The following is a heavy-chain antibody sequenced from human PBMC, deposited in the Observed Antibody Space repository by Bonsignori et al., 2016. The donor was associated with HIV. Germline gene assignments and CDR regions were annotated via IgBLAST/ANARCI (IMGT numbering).Heavy chain of an antibody. CDR1: GFPFRNYD. CDR3: AKVRLPGTHTFDQ. CDR2: IPRSGGSS. J-gene: IGHJ4*02. Sequence: ESLKISCAASGFPFRNYDMHWVRQAPGKGLEWVSSIPRSGGSSFNADSVKGRFAGSRDNSKDTLYLQMSSLRVEDTALYYCAKVRLPGTHTFDQWGQGTLVTVSS. V-gene: IGHV3-23*01. D-gene: IGHD1-14*01.